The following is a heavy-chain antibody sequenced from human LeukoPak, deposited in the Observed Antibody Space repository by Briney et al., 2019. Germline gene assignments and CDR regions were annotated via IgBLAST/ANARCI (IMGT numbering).Heavy chain of an antibody. CDR2: IVVGSGNT. V-gene: IGHV1-58*02. CDR1: GFTFTSSA. D-gene: IGHD6-19*01. CDR3: AAVSSIAVELGYYYYMDV. J-gene: IGHJ6*03. Sequence: EASVKVSCKASGFTFTSSAMQWVRQARGQRLEWIGWIVVGSGNTNYAQKFQERVTITRDMSTSTAYMELSSLRSEDTAVYYCAAVSSIAVELGYYYYMDVWGKGTTVNVSS.